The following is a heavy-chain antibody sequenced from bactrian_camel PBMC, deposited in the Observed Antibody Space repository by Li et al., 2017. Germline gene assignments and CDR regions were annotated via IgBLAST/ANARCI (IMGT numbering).Heavy chain of an antibody. V-gene: IGHV3-2*01. CDR3: AKAGLYNEYHI. CDR2: VYGDGRAT. D-gene: IGHD2*01. CDR1: GFTFSTYY. J-gene: IGHJ4*01. Sequence: HVQLVESGGGLVQPGGSLRLSCAASGFTFSTYYMSWVRQAPGKGLEWVSSVYGDGRATFYADSVKGRFTISIDNAENLSILHMNSLKAEDTGMYYCAKAGLYNEYHIWGQGTQVTVS.